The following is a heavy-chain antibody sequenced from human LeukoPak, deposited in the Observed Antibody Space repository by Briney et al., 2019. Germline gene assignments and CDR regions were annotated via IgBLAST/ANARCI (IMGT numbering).Heavy chain of an antibody. CDR2: IIPILCIA. V-gene: IGHV1-69*04. CDR1: VCTFSSYA. D-gene: IGHD2-2*01. J-gene: IGHJ4*02. CDR3: ASHQEGIFDY. Sequence: ASVKVSCKASVCTFSSYAISWVRQAPGQGLEWMGRIIPILCIANYAQKFQVRVTITADKSKSPAYMELSSLRSEDTAVYYCASHQEGIFDYWGQGTLVAVSS.